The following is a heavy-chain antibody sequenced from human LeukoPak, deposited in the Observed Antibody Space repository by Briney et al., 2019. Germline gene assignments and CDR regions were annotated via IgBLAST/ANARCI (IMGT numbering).Heavy chain of an antibody. J-gene: IGHJ4*02. D-gene: IGHD3-22*01. CDR2: ISYDGSNK. CDR3: AREAPYDSSGYYDY. CDR1: GFTFSSYA. Sequence: GRSLRLSCAASGFTFSSYAMHWVRQAPGKGLEWVAVISYDGSNKYYADSVKGRFTISRDNSKNTLYLQMNSLRAEDTAVYYCAREAPYDSSGYYDYWGQGTPVTVSS. V-gene: IGHV3-30*04.